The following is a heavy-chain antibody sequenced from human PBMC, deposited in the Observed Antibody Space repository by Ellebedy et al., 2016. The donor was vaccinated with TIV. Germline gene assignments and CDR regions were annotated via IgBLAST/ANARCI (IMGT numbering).Heavy chain of an antibody. Sequence: GESLKISCAASGFTFRNYAMTWVRQAPGKGLEWVSSISASVSSTYYADSVKGRFTISRDNSKNTLYLQMSSLRAEDTALYFCAKGGGSEFFDYWGQGNLVTVSS. CDR1: GFTFRNYA. V-gene: IGHV3-23*01. D-gene: IGHD2-15*01. J-gene: IGHJ4*02. CDR3: AKGGGSEFFDY. CDR2: ISASVSST.